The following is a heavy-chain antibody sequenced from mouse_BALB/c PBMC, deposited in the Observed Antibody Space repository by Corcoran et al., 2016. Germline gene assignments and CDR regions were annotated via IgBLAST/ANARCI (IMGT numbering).Heavy chain of an antibody. CDR2: INPKNGGT. CDR1: GYTFTEYA. CDR3: ASTAH. J-gene: IGHJ2*01. Sequence: EVQLQQSGPELVKPGASVKLSCKASGYTFTEYAMHWVKQSPGKSLEWIGGINPKNGGTSYNQKFKGKATLTVDKSSSTAYMELRSLTSEDSAVYYCASTAHWGQGTTLTVSS. V-gene: IGHV1-18*01.